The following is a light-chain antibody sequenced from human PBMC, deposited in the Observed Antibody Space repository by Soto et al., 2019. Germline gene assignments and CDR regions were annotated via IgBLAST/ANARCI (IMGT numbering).Light chain of an antibody. CDR1: QSVFSNSNNKNY. Sequence: DIVMTQSADSLAVSLGERATINCKSSQSVFSNSNNKNYLAWYQQKPGQPPKLLIHWASIRESGVPDRFSGSGSGTDFTLTINSLQAEDVAVYYCQQYYSTPWTSGQGTKVDIK. CDR2: WAS. J-gene: IGKJ1*01. V-gene: IGKV4-1*01. CDR3: QQYYSTPWT.